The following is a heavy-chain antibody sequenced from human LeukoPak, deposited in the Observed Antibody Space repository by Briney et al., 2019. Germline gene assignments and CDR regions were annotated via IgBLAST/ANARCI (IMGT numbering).Heavy chain of an antibody. Sequence: GGSLRLSCAASGFTFSSYAMHWVCQAPGKGLEWVAVISYDGSNKYYADSVKGRFTISRDNSKNTLYLQMNSLRAEDTAVYYCARERENYDSSGFYDAFDIWGQGTMVTVSS. V-gene: IGHV3-30-3*01. CDR1: GFTFSSYA. CDR3: ARERENYDSSGFYDAFDI. J-gene: IGHJ3*02. CDR2: ISYDGSNK. D-gene: IGHD3-22*01.